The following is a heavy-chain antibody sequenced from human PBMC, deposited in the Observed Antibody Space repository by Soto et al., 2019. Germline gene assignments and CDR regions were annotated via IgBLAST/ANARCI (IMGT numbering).Heavy chain of an antibody. V-gene: IGHV1-69*02. CDR2: IIPILGIA. CDR1: GGTFSSYT. Sequence: ASVKVSCKASGGTFSSYTISWVRQAPGQGLEWMGRIIPILGIANYAQKFQGRVTITADKSTSTAYMELSSLRSEDTAVYYCARGNRIGYCSGGSCYSGAFDIWGQGTMVTVSS. CDR3: ARGNRIGYCSGGSCYSGAFDI. J-gene: IGHJ3*02. D-gene: IGHD2-15*01.